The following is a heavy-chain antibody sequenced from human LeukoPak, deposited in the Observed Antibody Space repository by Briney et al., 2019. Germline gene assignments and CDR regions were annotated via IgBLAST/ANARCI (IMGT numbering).Heavy chain of an antibody. Sequence: ASVKVSCKASGYTLTGYYMHWVRQAPGQGLEWMGWINPNSGGTNYAQKFQGRVTMTRDTSISTAYMELSRLRSDDTAVYYCARDKAAAGSFAPDWFDPWGQGTLVTVSS. D-gene: IGHD6-13*01. J-gene: IGHJ5*02. CDR2: INPNSGGT. V-gene: IGHV1-2*02. CDR1: GYTLTGYY. CDR3: ARDKAAAGSFAPDWFDP.